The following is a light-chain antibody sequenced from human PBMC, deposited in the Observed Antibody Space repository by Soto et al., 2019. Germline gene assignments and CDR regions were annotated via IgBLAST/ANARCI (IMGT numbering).Light chain of an antibody. CDR2: YDS. CDR3: QVWDITTDHYV. Sequence: SYELTQPPSVSVVAEKTARLTCGGDNIGSKRVHWYRQKPGQAPVLVIYYDSDRPSGIPERFSGSNSGNTATLTINRVEAGDEADYYCQVWDITTDHYVFGTGTKLTV. V-gene: IGLV3-21*04. J-gene: IGLJ1*01. CDR1: NIGSKR.